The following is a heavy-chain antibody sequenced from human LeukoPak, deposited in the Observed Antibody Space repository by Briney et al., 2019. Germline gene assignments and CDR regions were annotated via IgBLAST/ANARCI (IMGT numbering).Heavy chain of an antibody. J-gene: IGHJ4*02. CDR3: ARYDDYGLFSFDY. Sequence: VSVKVSCKASGYAFTSYGISWVRQAPGQGLEWMGWISAYNGNTNYAQKLQGRVTMTTDTSTSTAYMELRSLRSEDTAVYYCARYDDYGLFSFDYWGQGTLVTVSS. V-gene: IGHV1-18*01. CDR1: GYAFTSYG. D-gene: IGHD4-17*01. CDR2: ISAYNGNT.